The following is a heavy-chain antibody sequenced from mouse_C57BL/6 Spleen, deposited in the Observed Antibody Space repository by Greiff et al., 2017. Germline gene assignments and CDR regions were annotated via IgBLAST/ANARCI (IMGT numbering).Heavy chain of an antibody. Sequence: VQLQQSGPGLVKPSQSLSLTCSVTGYSITSGYYWNWIRQFPGNKLEWMGYISYDGSNNYNPSLKNRISITRDTSKNQFFLKLNSVTTEDTATYYCAREGETYYSNYVGYFDVWGTGTTVTVSS. CDR1: GYSITSGYY. V-gene: IGHV3-6*01. D-gene: IGHD2-5*01. CDR2: ISYDGSN. J-gene: IGHJ1*03. CDR3: AREGETYYSNYVGYFDV.